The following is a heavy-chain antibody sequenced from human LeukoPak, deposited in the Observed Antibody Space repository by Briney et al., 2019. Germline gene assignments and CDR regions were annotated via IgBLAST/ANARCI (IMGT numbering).Heavy chain of an antibody. CDR3: ATYVEMATIVSGEY. V-gene: IGHV4-34*01. Sequence: SETLSLTCAVYGGSFSGYYWSWIRQPPGKGLEWIGEINHSGSTNYNPSLKSRVTISVGTSKNQFSLKLSSVTAADTAVYYCATYVEMATIVSGEYWGQGTLVTVSS. D-gene: IGHD5-24*01. CDR2: INHSGST. CDR1: GGSFSGYY. J-gene: IGHJ4*02.